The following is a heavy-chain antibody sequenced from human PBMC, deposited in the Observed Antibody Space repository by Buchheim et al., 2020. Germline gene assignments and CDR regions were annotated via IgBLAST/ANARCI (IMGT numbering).Heavy chain of an antibody. Sequence: EVRLLESGGGLIQPGGSLGLSCAAYGFTFRVSVMSWVRQAPGKGLEWVAGISASGANTYYADSVKGRFTISRDNSKNTMYFQMNSLRGDDTAVYYCAKDLVLDFWGQGTL. CDR3: AKDLVLDF. CDR1: GFTFRVSV. CDR2: ISASGANT. J-gene: IGHJ4*02. V-gene: IGHV3-23*01. D-gene: IGHD3-10*01.